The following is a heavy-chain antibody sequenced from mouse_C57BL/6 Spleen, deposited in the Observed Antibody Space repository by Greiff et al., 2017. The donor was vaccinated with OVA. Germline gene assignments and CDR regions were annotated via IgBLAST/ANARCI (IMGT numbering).Heavy chain of an antibody. CDR1: GYTFTSYW. CDR3: ARGNYVFDY. V-gene: IGHV1-50*01. CDR2: IDPSDSYT. J-gene: IGHJ2*01. Sequence: VKPGASVKLSCKASGYTFTSYWMQWVKQRPGQGLEWIGEIDPSDSYTNYNQKFKGKATLTVDTSSSTAYMQLSSLTSEDSAVYYCARGNYVFDYWGQGTTLTVSS. D-gene: IGHD2-1*01.